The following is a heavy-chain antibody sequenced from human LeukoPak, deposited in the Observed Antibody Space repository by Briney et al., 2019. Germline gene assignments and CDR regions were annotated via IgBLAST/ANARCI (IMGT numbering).Heavy chain of an antibody. CDR2: INPNSGGT. J-gene: IGHJ4*02. D-gene: IGHD3-22*01. V-gene: IGHV1-2*02. CDR3: ATEQFDYYYDSSGYYLSY. Sequence: ASVKVSCKASGYTFTGYYMHGVRQPPGQGLEGTGWINPNSGGTNYAQKLQGRVTMTRDTSISTAYISPSRLRSDDTAVYYCATEQFDYYYDSSGYYLSYWGQGTLVTVSS. CDR1: GYTFTGYY.